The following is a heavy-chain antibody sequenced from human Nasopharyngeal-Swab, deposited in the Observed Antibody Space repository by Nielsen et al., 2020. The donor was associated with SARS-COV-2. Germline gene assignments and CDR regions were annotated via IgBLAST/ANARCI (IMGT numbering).Heavy chain of an antibody. V-gene: IGHV1-69*05. Sequence: SVKVSCKASGGTFSSYAFTWVRQAPGQGLEWMGGIVPIFGTTNYAQRFQGRVTITTDESTSTAYMELSSLRSEDTAVYYCVRVPPYAFGELLSEYWGQGTLVTVSS. D-gene: IGHD3-10*01. J-gene: IGHJ4*02. CDR1: GGTFSSYA. CDR3: VRVPPYAFGELLSEY. CDR2: IVPIFGTT.